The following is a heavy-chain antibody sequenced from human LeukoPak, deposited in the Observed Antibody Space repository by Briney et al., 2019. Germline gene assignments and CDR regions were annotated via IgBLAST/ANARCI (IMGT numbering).Heavy chain of an antibody. Sequence: GGPLTLFCTVCGFTFSRYGMHWVRQAPGKGLEGVADISYDGSNKYYADSVKGRFTISRDNSKNTLYLQMNSLRAENTAVYYCASGGCSGYDVYYFEYWGRGTVVTVSS. V-gene: IGHV3-30*03. CDR3: ASGGCSGYDVYYFEY. J-gene: IGHJ4*02. CDR2: ISYDGSNK. D-gene: IGHD5-12*01. CDR1: GFTFSRYG.